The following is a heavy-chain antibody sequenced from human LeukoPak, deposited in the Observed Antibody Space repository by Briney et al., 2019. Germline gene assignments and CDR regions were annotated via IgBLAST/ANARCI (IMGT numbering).Heavy chain of an antibody. CDR3: AGNSGSYYDPGIYYYYMDV. J-gene: IGHJ6*03. Sequence: SVKVSCKASGGTFSSYAISWVRQAPGQGLEWMGGIIPIFGTANYAQKFQGRVTITADESTSTAYMELSSLRSEDAAVYYCAGNSGSYYDPGIYYYYMDVWGKGTTVTVSS. CDR2: IIPIFGTA. V-gene: IGHV1-69*01. D-gene: IGHD1-26*01. CDR1: GGTFSSYA.